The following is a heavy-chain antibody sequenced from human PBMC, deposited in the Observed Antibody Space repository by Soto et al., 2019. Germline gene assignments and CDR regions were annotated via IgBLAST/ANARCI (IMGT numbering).Heavy chain of an antibody. J-gene: IGHJ3*01. CDR3: ARDQSGPADF. CDR2: ISATGTT. CDR1: GDSMSRYY. V-gene: IGHV4-4*07. D-gene: IGHD7-27*01. Sequence: QVQLQESGPGLVEPSETLSLTFTVSGDSMSRYYWSWIRQSAEKGLEWIGRISATGTTSYIPSLKRRVTLSVDTSKHQFSLNLKFVTAADTAVYFFARDQSGPADFWGQGTVVTVS.